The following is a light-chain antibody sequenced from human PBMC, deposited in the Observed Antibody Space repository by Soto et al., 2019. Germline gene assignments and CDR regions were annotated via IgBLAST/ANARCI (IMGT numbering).Light chain of an antibody. CDR3: MKAKQTPRT. CDR2: LGS. Sequence: DIVMTQSPLSLSVSPGEPASISCRSSQSLLRNNGRNYLDGYVQKRGQSPQLMIYLGSTRASRVPDRFSGSGTGTEFTLITSRVEAEDIVVYYCMKAKQTPRTFGGGTKVEIK. CDR1: QSLLRNNGRNY. J-gene: IGKJ4*01. V-gene: IGKV2-28*01.